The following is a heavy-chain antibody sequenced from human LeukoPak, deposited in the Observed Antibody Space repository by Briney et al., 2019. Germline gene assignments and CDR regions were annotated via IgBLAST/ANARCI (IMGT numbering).Heavy chain of an antibody. CDR1: GFTFSDYY. V-gene: IGHV4-38-2*01. Sequence: GSLRPSCAASGFTFSDYYMSWIRQPPGKGLEWIGSIYYSGSTHFKLSLKSRVTISLDTSKNQFSLKLSSVTAADTAVYYCASSLYGPLETFDYWGQGTLVTVSS. CDR3: ASSLYGPLETFDY. D-gene: IGHD4-17*01. J-gene: IGHJ4*02. CDR2: IYYSGST.